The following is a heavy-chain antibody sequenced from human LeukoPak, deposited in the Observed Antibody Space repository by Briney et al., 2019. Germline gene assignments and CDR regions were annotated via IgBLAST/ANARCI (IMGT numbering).Heavy chain of an antibody. CDR1: VYIVSVIY. V-gene: IGHV1-2*02. CDR2: LRGDTGDT. J-gene: IGHJ4*02. D-gene: IGHD1-1*01. Sequence: ASVTVSCKPSVYIVSVIYIDGVRQAPGQGLEWMGWLRGDTGDTDSPQKFKGRVTMTRNTATNTAYMQLSRLTNDDTAIYFCARVRYNACDYWGQGTLVTVSS. CDR3: ARVRYNACDY.